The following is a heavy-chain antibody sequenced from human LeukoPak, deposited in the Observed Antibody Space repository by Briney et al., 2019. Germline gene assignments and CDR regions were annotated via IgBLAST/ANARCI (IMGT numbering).Heavy chain of an antibody. CDR3: VRTKLGTYDQDSFDI. V-gene: IGHV3-21*05. CDR1: GFTLCSYS. D-gene: IGHD3-16*01. J-gene: IGHJ3*02. Sequence: PGGSLRLSCAASGFTLCSYSMNWVRQAPGKGLEWVSYISSLTTYIFYADSVKGGYTISRDTAKNSLYLQMDSLRAEDTAIYYCVRTKLGTYDQDSFDIWGQGTMVTVSS. CDR2: ISSLTTYI.